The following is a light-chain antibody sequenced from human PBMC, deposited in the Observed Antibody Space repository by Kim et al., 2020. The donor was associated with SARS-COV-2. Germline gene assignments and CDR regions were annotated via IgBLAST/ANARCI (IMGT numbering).Light chain of an antibody. J-gene: IGLJ2*01. V-gene: IGLV3-19*01. CDR1: SLRSYY. CDR2: GKN. Sequence: ALGQTVRITCQGDSLRSYYSTWYQQKPGQAPILVIYGKNNRPSGIPDRFSGSSSGNTASLTITGTQAGDEADYYCNSRDSNDNVVCGGGTQLTVL. CDR3: NSRDSNDNVV.